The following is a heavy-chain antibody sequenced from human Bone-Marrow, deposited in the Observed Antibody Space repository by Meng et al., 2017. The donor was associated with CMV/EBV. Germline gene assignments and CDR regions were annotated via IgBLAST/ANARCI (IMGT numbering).Heavy chain of an antibody. Sequence: ASVKVSCKASGGTFSSYAISWVRQAPGQGLEWMGWISAYNGNTNYAQKFQGRVTMTTDTSTSTAYMELRSLRSDDTAVYYCASQGGGWYSVGDDAFDIWGQGTRVTVSS. CDR2: ISAYNGNT. D-gene: IGHD6-19*01. CDR3: ASQGGGWYSVGDDAFDI. CDR1: GGTFSSYA. J-gene: IGHJ3*02. V-gene: IGHV1-18*01.